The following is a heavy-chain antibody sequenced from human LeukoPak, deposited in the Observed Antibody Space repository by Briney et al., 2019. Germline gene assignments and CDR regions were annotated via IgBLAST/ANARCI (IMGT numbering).Heavy chain of an antibody. CDR2: VYDIGRT. CDR3: ARDMVATTALDY. Sequence: SETLSLTCTVSGVSVSGHYWSWIRQLPGKGLEWMGYVYDIGRTKYNPSLEGRVTISVDTSKNQLSLKLTSVTAADTAVYYCARDMVATTALDYWGQGTLVTVSS. J-gene: IGHJ4*02. D-gene: IGHD4/OR15-4a*01. V-gene: IGHV4-59*02. CDR1: GVSVSGHY.